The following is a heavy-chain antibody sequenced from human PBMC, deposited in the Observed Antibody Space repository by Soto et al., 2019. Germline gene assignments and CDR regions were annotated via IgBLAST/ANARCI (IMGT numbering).Heavy chain of an antibody. J-gene: IGHJ4*02. CDR2: ISYDGSNK. Sequence: QVQLVESGGGVVQPGRSLRLSCTASGFTFINYALHWVRQAPGKGLEWVAVISYDGSNKYYADSVKGRFTISRDNSKNTLYLQMSNLRAEDTAVYSCDGGGPDTAMVGDYWGQGTLVTVSS. V-gene: IGHV3-30*03. CDR1: GFTFINYA. D-gene: IGHD5-18*01. CDR3: DGGGPDTAMVGDY.